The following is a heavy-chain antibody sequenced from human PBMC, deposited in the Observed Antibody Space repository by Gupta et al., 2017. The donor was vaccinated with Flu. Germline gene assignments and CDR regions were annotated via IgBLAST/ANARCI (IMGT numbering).Heavy chain of an antibody. V-gene: IGHV4-31*03. CDR3: ARRGTYFFDI. D-gene: IGHD3-9*01. Sequence: QLQESGPGLVTPSGTPSLNCSDSHGSFGSSVYFWSWIRQSPGKGPEWLGYVHVNGNTYYNPSLKGRLSMSIDRSKMQCSLEVSSVTAADTAVYYCARRGTYFFDIWGQETLVTGSS. J-gene: IGHJ4*02. CDR1: HGSFGSSVYF. CDR2: VHVNGNT.